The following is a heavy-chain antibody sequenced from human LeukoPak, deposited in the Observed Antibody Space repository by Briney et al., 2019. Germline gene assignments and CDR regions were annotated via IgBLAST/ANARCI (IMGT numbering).Heavy chain of an antibody. D-gene: IGHD2-21*02. CDR2: LSYDGNNK. CDR1: GFTFSRYA. CDR3: ARVLSVTGAPEHAFDI. Sequence: AGGSLRLSCAASGFTFSRYAMHWVRRAPGKGLEWVAVLSYDGNNKYYADSVKGRFTISRDNSKTTLYLQMNSLRAEDTAVYYCARVLSVTGAPEHAFDIWGEGTMVTVSS. J-gene: IGHJ3*02. V-gene: IGHV3-30-3*01.